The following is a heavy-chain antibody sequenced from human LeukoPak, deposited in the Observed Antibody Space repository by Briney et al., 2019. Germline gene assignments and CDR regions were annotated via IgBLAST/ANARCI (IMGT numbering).Heavy chain of an antibody. V-gene: IGHV3-74*01. CDR2: INGYGSSK. J-gene: IGHJ4*02. D-gene: IGHD5-18*01. CDR3: ARDAPGNTALDY. CDR1: GFTFVSYW. Sequence: GGSLRLSCAASGFTFVSYWMHWVRQAPGKGLVWVSRINGYGSSKDFEDSVKGPFTISRDNAKNTLYLQMNSLRAEDTAVYYCARDAPGNTALDYWGQGTLVTVSS.